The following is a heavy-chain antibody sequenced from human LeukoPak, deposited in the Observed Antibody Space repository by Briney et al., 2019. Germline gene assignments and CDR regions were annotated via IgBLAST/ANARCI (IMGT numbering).Heavy chain of an antibody. CDR1: GFAFSSYW. CDR2: IKQDGREK. Sequence: GGSLRLSCAASGFAFSSYWMTWVRQAPGKGREWVANIKQDGREKYYVDSVKGRFTISRDNAKNSLYLQMNSLRVEDTAVYYCTRGPRNLDYWGQGTLVTVSS. V-gene: IGHV3-7*03. D-gene: IGHD1-14*01. J-gene: IGHJ4*02. CDR3: TRGPRNLDY.